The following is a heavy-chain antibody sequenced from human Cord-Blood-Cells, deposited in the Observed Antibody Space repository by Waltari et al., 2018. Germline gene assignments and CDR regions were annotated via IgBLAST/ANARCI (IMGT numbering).Heavy chain of an antibody. J-gene: IGHJ4*02. CDR3: ARDRSILEWLFDY. V-gene: IGHV3-33*01. Sequence: QVQLVESGGGVVQPGRSMRLSCAASGFTFSSYGMHWVSQAPGKGLEWVAVILYDGSNKYYADSVKGRFTISRDNSKNTLYLQMNSLRAEDTAVYYCARDRSILEWLFDYWGQGTLVTVSS. CDR1: GFTFSSYG. D-gene: IGHD3-3*01. CDR2: ILYDGSNK.